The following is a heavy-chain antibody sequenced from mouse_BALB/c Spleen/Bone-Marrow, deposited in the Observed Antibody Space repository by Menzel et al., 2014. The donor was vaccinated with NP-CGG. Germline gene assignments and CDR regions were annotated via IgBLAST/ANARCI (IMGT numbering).Heavy chain of an antibody. CDR1: GFTFSSYG. CDR2: INNNGGST. J-gene: IGHJ1*01. V-gene: IGHV5-6-3*01. Sequence: EVKVVESGGGLVQPGGSLKPSCVASGFTFSSYGMSWVRQTPDKRLELVATINNNGGSTYYPDSVKGQFTISRDNAKNTLYLQMSSLKSEDTAMYYCARVYGWYFDVWGAGTTVTVSS. CDR3: ARVYGWYFDV. D-gene: IGHD1-1*01.